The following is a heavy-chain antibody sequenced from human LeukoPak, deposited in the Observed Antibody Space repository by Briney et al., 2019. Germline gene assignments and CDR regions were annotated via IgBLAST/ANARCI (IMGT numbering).Heavy chain of an antibody. CDR1: GGSISSYY. J-gene: IGHJ6*02. V-gene: IGHV4-59*01. D-gene: IGHD5-18*01. CDR2: IYYSGST. Sequence: SETLSLTCTVSGGSISSYYWSWIRQPPGKGLEWIGYIYYSGSTNYNPSLKSRVTISVDTSKDQFSLKLSSVTAADTAVYYCARTAYSYGYYYYYGTDVWGQGTTVTVSS. CDR3: ARTAYSYGYYYYYGTDV.